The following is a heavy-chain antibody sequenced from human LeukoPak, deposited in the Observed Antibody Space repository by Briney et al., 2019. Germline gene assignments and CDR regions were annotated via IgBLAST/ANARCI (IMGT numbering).Heavy chain of an antibody. V-gene: IGHV3-64D*09. Sequence: GGSLRLSCSASGFTFSRYPMHWVRQAPGKGLEYVSAISGNGGSTYYADSVKGRFTISRDNSKNTLYLQMSSLRTEDTAIYYCVKAQYDFWSGPDYWGQGTLVTVSS. J-gene: IGHJ4*02. CDR1: GFTFSRYP. D-gene: IGHD3-3*01. CDR2: ISGNGGST. CDR3: VKAQYDFWSGPDY.